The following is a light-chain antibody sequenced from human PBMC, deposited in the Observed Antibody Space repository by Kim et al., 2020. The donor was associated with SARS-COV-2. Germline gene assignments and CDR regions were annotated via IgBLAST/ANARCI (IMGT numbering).Light chain of an antibody. V-gene: IGKV1-27*01. CDR1: QGISNY. Sequence: ASLGDRVTITCRASQGISNYLGWYQQKAGKVPKLLIYAASTLQSGVPSRFSGSGSGTDFTLTISSLQPEDVATYYCQKYDSAPFTFGGGTKVDIK. CDR3: QKYDSAPFT. J-gene: IGKJ4*01. CDR2: AAS.